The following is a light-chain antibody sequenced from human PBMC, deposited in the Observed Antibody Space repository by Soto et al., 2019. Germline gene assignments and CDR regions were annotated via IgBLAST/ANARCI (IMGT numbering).Light chain of an antibody. J-gene: IGKJ5*01. CDR2: GAS. CDR3: QHYVTSSIT. Sequence: EVVLTQSPGTLSLSPGERVTILCLASQSVSSTSLAWYQQEPGQTPRLLIYGASSRATGTPDRISGGGSGTHFTLTISRLEPEDFAVYYCQHYVTSSITFGQGTRLEIK. V-gene: IGKV3-20*01. CDR1: QSVSSTS.